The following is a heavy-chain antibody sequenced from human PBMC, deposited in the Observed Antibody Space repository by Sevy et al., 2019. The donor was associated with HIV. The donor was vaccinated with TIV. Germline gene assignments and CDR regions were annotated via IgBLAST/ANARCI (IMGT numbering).Heavy chain of an antibody. CDR3: AKDRRATNSDYYYYGMDV. Sequence: GGSLRLSCAASVFTFSSYAMSWVRQAPGKGLEWVSAISGSGGSTYYADSVKGRFTISRDNSKNTLYLQMNSLRAEDTAVYYCAKDRRATNSDYYYYGMDVWGQGTTVTVSS. CDR1: VFTFSSYA. J-gene: IGHJ6*02. V-gene: IGHV3-23*01. CDR2: ISGSGGST. D-gene: IGHD1-26*01.